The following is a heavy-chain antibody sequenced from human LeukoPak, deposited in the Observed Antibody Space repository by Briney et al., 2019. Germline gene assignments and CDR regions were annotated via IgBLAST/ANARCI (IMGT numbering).Heavy chain of an antibody. J-gene: IGHJ4*02. V-gene: IGHV4-59*12. CDR3: ARLSDVLTDSYPFYFDF. D-gene: IGHD3-9*01. CDR1: GGSISAYY. CDR2: VYYSGSV. Sequence: SETLSLTCTVSGGSISAYYWSWVRQPPGKGLEWIGYVYYSGSVNYNPSLKSRVTISIATSKTQFSLNLSSVTAADTAVYYCARLSDVLTDSYPFYFDFWGQGTLVTVSS.